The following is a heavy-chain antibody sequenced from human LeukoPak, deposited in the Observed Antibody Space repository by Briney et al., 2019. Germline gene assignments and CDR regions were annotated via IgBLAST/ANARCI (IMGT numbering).Heavy chain of an antibody. CDR3: ARGRGQWELLQISYFDY. D-gene: IGHD1-26*01. V-gene: IGHV4-34*01. CDR2: INHSGST. Sequence: SETLSLTCAVYGGSFSGYYWSWIRQPPGKGLEWIGEINHSGSTNYNPSLKSRVTISVDTSKNQFSLKLSSVTAADTAVYYCARGRGQWELLQISYFDYWGQGTLVTVSS. J-gene: IGHJ4*02. CDR1: GGSFSGYY.